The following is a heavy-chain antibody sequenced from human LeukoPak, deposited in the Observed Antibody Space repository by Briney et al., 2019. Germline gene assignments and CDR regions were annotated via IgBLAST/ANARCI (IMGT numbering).Heavy chain of an antibody. CDR2: ISSSSSYI. Sequence: GGSLRLSCAASGFTFSSYSMNWVRQAPGKGLEWVSSISSSSSYIYYADSVKGRFTISRDNSKNTLYLQMNSLRAEDTAVYYCARDLRYCSSTSCYFVYYGMDVWGQGTTVTVSS. D-gene: IGHD2-2*01. CDR3: ARDLRYCSSTSCYFVYYGMDV. J-gene: IGHJ6*02. CDR1: GFTFSSYS. V-gene: IGHV3-21*01.